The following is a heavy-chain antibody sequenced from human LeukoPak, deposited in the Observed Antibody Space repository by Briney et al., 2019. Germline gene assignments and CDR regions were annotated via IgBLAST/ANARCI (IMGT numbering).Heavy chain of an antibody. CDR1: GFTFSNAW. D-gene: IGHD2-8*01. V-gene: IGHV3-15*01. CDR3: TTSACPNGICYTSVDY. Sequence: GGSLRLSCAAAGFTFSNAWMSWVRQAPGKGLEWVGRIKSKTDGGTTDYAAPVKGRFTISRDDSKNTLYLQMDSLKTEDTAVYYCTTSACPNGICYTSVDYWGQGTLVTVSS. CDR2: IKSKTDGGTT. J-gene: IGHJ4*02.